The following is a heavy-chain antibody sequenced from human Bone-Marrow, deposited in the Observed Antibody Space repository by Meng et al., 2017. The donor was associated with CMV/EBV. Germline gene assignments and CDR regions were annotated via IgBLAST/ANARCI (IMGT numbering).Heavy chain of an antibody. CDR2: INFNGADT. V-gene: IGHV1-2*02. J-gene: IGHJ6*02. CDR3: ASARSVRATLVGFHYYYGMDV. D-gene: IGHD3-3*01. CDR1: GYTFTCFF. Sequence: ASVKVSCKVSGYTFTCFFLHWVRQAPGQGLEWMGWINFNGADTDYAQKFQGRVTMTRDTSISTAYMELSSLRSDDTAVYFCASARSVRATLVGFHYYYGMDVWGQGTTVTGSS.